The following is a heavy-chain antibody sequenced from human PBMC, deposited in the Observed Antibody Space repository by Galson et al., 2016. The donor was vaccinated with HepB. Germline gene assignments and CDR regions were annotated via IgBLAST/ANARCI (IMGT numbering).Heavy chain of an antibody. Sequence: SLRLSCAASGFTFSTYWMHWVRQAPGKGLVWVSAMSDSGGSTYYADSVKGRFTISRDNSKNTLYLQMNTLRAEDTAVYYCARGTFCSGDSCYSPAFDMWGQGTMVTVSS. CDR1: GFTFSTYW. D-gene: IGHD2-15*01. V-gene: IGHV3-23*01. J-gene: IGHJ3*02. CDR3: ARGTFCSGDSCYSPAFDM. CDR2: MSDSGGST.